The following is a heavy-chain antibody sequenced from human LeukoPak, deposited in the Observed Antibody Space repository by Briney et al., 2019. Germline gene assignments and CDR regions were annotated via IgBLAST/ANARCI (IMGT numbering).Heavy chain of an antibody. Sequence: GGSLRLSCAASGFTFSSYWMSWVRQAPGKGLEWVANIKYDGSEKDYVDSVKGRFTISRDNAKNSLYLQMNSLRAEDTAVYYCARDIEAAGLFFDYWGQGTRVTVSS. CDR1: GFTFSSYW. CDR2: IKYDGSEK. V-gene: IGHV3-7*01. J-gene: IGHJ4*02. D-gene: IGHD6-13*01. CDR3: ARDIEAAGLFFDY.